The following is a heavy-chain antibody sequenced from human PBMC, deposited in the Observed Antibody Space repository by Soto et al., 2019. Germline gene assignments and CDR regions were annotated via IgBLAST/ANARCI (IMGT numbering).Heavy chain of an antibody. CDR3: AKETHSNGYGSYFDY. CDR1: GFTFSSFG. D-gene: IGHD3-22*01. CDR2: ISSGGGLK. V-gene: IGHV3-30*18. J-gene: IGHJ4*02. Sequence: GGSLRLSCAASGFTFSSFGMHWVRQSPGKGLEWVAVISSGGGLKYDADSVKGRFTISRDNSKNTLYLQMNSLRAEDTAIYYCAKETHSNGYGSYFDYWGQGVLVTVSS.